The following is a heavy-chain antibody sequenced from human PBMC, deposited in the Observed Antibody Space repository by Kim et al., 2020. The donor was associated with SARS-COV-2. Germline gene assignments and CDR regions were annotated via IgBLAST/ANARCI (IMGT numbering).Heavy chain of an antibody. V-gene: IGHV1-18*04. CDR3: ARVPSRRYHGGYYYYYGMDV. CDR1: GYTFTSYG. D-gene: IGHD3-16*01. CDR2: ISAYNGNT. J-gene: IGHJ6*02. Sequence: ASVKVSCKASGYTFTSYGISWVRQAPGQGLEWMGWISAYNGNTNYAQKLQGRVTMTTDTSTSTAYMELRSLRSDDTAVYYCARVPSRRYHGGYYYYYGMDVCGQGTAVTVSS.